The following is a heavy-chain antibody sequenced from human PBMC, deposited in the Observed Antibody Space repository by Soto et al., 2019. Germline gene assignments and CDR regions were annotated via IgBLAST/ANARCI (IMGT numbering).Heavy chain of an antibody. CDR1: GGSISSSSYY. Sequence: QLQLQESGPGLVKPSETLSLTCTVSGGSISSSSYYWGWIRQPPGKGLEWIGSIYYSGSTYYNPSLKSRVTISVDTSKNQCSLKLSSVTAADTAVYYCARTHVVPAAAYYFDYWGQGTLVTVSS. V-gene: IGHV4-39*01. D-gene: IGHD2-2*01. CDR2: IYYSGST. CDR3: ARTHVVPAAAYYFDY. J-gene: IGHJ4*02.